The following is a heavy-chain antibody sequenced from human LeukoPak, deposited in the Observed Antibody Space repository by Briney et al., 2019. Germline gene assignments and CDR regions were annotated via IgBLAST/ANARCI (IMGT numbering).Heavy chain of an antibody. CDR2: ISSGGTT. V-gene: IGHV3-53*01. D-gene: IGHD6-13*01. CDR3: ERAPSQQLGPFDI. CDR1: GLTVSSDY. J-gene: IGHJ3*02. Sequence: GGSLRLSCAASGLTVSSDYLTWVRQAPGKGLEWVSIISSGGTTYYADSVRGRFTISRDNSKNTLYLQMNSLRAEDTAVYYCERAPSQQLGPFDIWGQGTVVTVSS.